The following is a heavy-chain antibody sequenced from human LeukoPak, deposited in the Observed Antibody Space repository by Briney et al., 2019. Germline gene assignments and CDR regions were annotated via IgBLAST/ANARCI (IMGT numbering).Heavy chain of an antibody. CDR3: ARLWFGELFYFDY. V-gene: IGHV4-34*01. CDR1: GGSFSGYY. CDR2: IYYSGST. J-gene: IGHJ4*02. Sequence: PSETLSLTCAVYGGSFSGYYWSWIRQPPGKGLEWIGSIYYSGSTYYNPSLKSRVTISVDTSKNQFSLKLSSVTAADTAVYYCARLWFGELFYFDYWGQGTLVTVSS. D-gene: IGHD3-10*01.